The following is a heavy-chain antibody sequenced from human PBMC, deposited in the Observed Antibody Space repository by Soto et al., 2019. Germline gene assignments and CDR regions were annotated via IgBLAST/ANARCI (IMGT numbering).Heavy chain of an antibody. CDR2: ISSSGSTI. Sequence: EVQLVESGGGLVQPGGSLRLSCAAAGFTVSSYEMNWVRQAPGKGLGWVSYISSSGSTIYYADSVKGRFTISRDNANNSLYLQRNSLRAEDTAVYYCAREGGYSYGYHDYWGQGTLVTVSS. J-gene: IGHJ4*02. CDR3: AREGGYSYGYHDY. D-gene: IGHD5-18*01. CDR1: GFTVSSYE. V-gene: IGHV3-48*03.